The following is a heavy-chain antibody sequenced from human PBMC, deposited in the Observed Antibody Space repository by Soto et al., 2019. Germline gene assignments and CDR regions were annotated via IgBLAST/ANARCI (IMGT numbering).Heavy chain of an antibody. D-gene: IGHD2-8*01. V-gene: IGHV3-23*01. J-gene: IGHJ3*02. Sequence: SLRLSCAASGFTFSSYAMGWVRQAPGKGLEWVSAISGSGGSTYYADSVKGRFTISRDNSKNTLYLQMNSLRAEDTAVYYCAKVGYCTNGVCYEAFDIWGQGTMVTVSS. CDR2: ISGSGGST. CDR1: GFTFSSYA. CDR3: AKVGYCTNGVCYEAFDI.